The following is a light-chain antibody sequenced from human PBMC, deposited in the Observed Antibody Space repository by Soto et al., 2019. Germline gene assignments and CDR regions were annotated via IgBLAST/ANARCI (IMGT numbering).Light chain of an antibody. CDR2: GNS. CDR1: SSDFGSYNL. V-gene: IGLV1-40*01. Sequence: QSALTQPASVSGSPGQSITISCTGSSSDFGSYNLVSWYQQLPGTAPKVLIYGNSNRPSGVPDRFSGSKSGTSASLAITGLQAEDEADYYCQSYDRSLSGVVFGGGTQLTVL. J-gene: IGLJ7*01. CDR3: QSYDRSLSGVV.